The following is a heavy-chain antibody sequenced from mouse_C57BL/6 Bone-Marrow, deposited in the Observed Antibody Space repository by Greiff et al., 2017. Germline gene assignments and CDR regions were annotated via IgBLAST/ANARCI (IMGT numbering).Heavy chain of an antibody. CDR1: GFTFSSYG. V-gene: IGHV5-6*01. CDR3: ARQRTGYYFDY. Sequence: EVKLVESGGDLVKPGGSLKLSCAASGFTFSSYGMSWVRQTPDKRLEWVATISSGGSYTYYPDSVKGRFTISRDNAKNTLYLQMSSLKSEDTAMYCCARQRTGYYFDYWGQGTTLTVSS. D-gene: IGHD4-1*01. J-gene: IGHJ2*01. CDR2: ISSGGSYT.